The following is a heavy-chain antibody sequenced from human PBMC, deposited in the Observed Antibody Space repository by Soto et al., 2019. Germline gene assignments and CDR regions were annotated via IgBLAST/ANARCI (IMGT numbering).Heavy chain of an antibody. CDR1: GGTFSSYA. CDR3: ARVGAYCGGDCYSRWFDP. CDR2: IIPIFGTA. J-gene: IGHJ5*02. D-gene: IGHD2-21*02. Sequence: QVQLVQSGAEVKKPGSSVKVSCKASGGTFSSYAISWVRQAPGQGLEWMGGIIPIFGTANYAQKFQGRVTITADESTSTAYMELSSLRSEDTAVYYCARVGAYCGGDCYSRWFDPWGQGTLVTVSS. V-gene: IGHV1-69*01.